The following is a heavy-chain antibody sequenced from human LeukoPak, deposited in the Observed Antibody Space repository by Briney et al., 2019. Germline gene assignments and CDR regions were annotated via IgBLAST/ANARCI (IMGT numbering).Heavy chain of an antibody. CDR3: ARGAAMIVVVLAEYFQH. J-gene: IGHJ1*01. D-gene: IGHD3-22*01. CDR2: IKQDGSEK. V-gene: IGHV3-7*01. CDR1: GFTFSSYW. Sequence: GGSLRLSCAASGFTFSSYWMSWVRQAPGKGLEWVANIKQDGSEKYYVDSVKGRFTISRDNAKNSLYLQMNSLRAEDTAVHYCARGAAMIVVVLAEYFQHWGQGTLVTVSS.